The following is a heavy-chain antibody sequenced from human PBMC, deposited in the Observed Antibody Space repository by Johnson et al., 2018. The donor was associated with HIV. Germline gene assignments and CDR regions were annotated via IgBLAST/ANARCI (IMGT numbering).Heavy chain of an antibody. D-gene: IGHD3-22*01. CDR1: GFTFSSYA. Sequence: EQLVESGGGLVQPGGSLRLSCAASGFTFSSYAMSWVRQAPGKGLEWVSGISGSGGSTYYADSVKGRFTISSDNSKHTLYLQMNSLRAEDTAVYYCAKDPTTYYYDSSGYRTGGDAFDLWGQGTTVTVSS. CDR2: ISGSGGST. CDR3: AKDPTTYYYDSSGYRTGGDAFDL. V-gene: IGHV3-23*04. J-gene: IGHJ3*01.